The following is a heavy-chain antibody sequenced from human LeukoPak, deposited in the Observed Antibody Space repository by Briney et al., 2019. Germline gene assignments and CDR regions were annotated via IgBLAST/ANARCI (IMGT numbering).Heavy chain of an antibody. CDR1: GFTFSDYY. CDR2: ISSSGSTI. J-gene: IGHJ3*02. V-gene: IGHV3-11*01. Sequence: PGGSLRLSCAASGFTFSDYYMSWIRQAPGKGLEWVSYISSSGSTIYYADSVKGRFTISRDNAKNSLYLQMNSLRAEDTAVYYCARDLESEVVRAFDNWGQGTMVTVSS. D-gene: IGHD3-10*01. CDR3: ARDLESEVVRAFDN.